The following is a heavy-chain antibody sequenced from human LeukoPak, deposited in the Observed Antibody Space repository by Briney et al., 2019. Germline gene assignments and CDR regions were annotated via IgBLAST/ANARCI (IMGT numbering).Heavy chain of an antibody. Sequence: SETLSLTCTVSGGSISSYYWSWIRQPPGKGLEWIGYIYYGGSTNYNPSLKSRVTISVDTSKNQFSLKLSSVTAADTAVYYCARDRSPKYSSSWYDGMDVWGQGTTVTVSS. CDR2: IYYGGST. J-gene: IGHJ6*02. CDR1: GGSISSYY. D-gene: IGHD6-13*01. CDR3: ARDRSPKYSSSWYDGMDV. V-gene: IGHV4-59*01.